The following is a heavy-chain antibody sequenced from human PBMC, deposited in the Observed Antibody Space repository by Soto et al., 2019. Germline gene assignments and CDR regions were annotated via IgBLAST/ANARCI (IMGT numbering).Heavy chain of an antibody. D-gene: IGHD6-13*01. Sequence: GILRLSCAASGFTFSSYSMNWVRQAPGKGLEWVSYISSSSSTIYYADSVKGRFTISRDNAKNSLYLQMNSLRAEDTAVYYCARDSPYSSSWYDLNWFDPWGQGTLVTVSS. CDR3: ARDSPYSSSWYDLNWFDP. CDR1: GFTFSSYS. CDR2: ISSSSSTI. J-gene: IGHJ5*02. V-gene: IGHV3-48*01.